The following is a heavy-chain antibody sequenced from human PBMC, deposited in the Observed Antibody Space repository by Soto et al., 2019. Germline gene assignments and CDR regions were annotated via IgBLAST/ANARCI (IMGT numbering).Heavy chain of an antibody. CDR3: TTWLTAHFDY. CDR2: SSDRRTGNT. CDR1: GFTFSSYT. J-gene: IGHJ4*02. Sequence: EVHLLESGGGLVQPGGSLRLSCAASGFTFSSYTLNWVRRAPGKGLEWVATSSDRRTGNTHYSDSVRGRFILSRDYSRNIFFLQTDSLRADDTALCYGTTWLTAHFDYWGRGTQVTVSS. V-gene: IGHV3-23*01. D-gene: IGHD2-21*02.